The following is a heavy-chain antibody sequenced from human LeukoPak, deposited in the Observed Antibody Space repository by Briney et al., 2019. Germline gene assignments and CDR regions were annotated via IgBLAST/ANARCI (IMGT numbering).Heavy chain of an antibody. CDR2: INHSGST. CDR3: ARDSPLPESYYYYGMDV. Sequence: PSETLSLTCAVYGGSFSGYYWSWIRQPPGKGLEWIGEINHSGSTNYNPSLKSRVTISVDTSKNQFSLKLSSVTAADTAVYYCARDSPLPESYYYYGMDVWGQGTTVTVSS. D-gene: IGHD2-2*01. V-gene: IGHV4-34*01. J-gene: IGHJ6*02. CDR1: GGSFSGYY.